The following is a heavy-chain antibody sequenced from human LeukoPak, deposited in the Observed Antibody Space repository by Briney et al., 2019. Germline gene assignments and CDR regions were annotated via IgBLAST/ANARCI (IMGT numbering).Heavy chain of an antibody. V-gene: IGHV4-59*01. J-gene: IGHJ6*03. CDR1: GSSISSYY. D-gene: IGHD3-3*01. CDR2: IYYSGST. CDR3: ARDSIRDFWSGYYSGHYYYMDV. Sequence: PSETLSLTCTVFGSSISSYYWSWIRQPPGKGLEWIGYIYYSGSTNYNPSLKSRVTISVDTSKNQFSLKLSSVTAADTAVYYCARDSIRDFWSGYYSGHYYYMDVWGKGTTVTVSS.